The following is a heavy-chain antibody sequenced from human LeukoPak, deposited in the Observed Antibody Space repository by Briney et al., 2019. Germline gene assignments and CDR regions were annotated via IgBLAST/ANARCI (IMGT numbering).Heavy chain of an antibody. V-gene: IGHV3-23*01. CDR1: GFTFSSYA. J-gene: IGHJ4*02. Sequence: HSGGSLRLSCAASGFTFSSYAMSWVRQAPGKGLEWVSAISGSGGSTYYADSVKGRFTISRDNSKNTLYLQMNSLRAEDTAVYYRETNFTSSGYYDDYWGQGTLVTVSS. D-gene: IGHD3-22*01. CDR3: ETNFTSSGYYDDY. CDR2: ISGSGGST.